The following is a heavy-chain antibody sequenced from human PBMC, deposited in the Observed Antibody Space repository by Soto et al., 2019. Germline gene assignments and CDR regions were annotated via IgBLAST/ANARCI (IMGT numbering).Heavy chain of an antibody. CDR3: TRDPVPDSSGYFPFDY. J-gene: IGHJ4*02. CDR2: ISTTNSYI. CDR1: GFRFSTYS. D-gene: IGHD3-22*01. V-gene: IGHV3-21*01. Sequence: GGSPKLSCAASGFRFSTYSMNWVRQAPGKGLEWVASISTTNSYIYYADSVRGRFTISRDNAKNSLFLQMNSLRAEDTAVYYCTRDPVPDSSGYFPFDYWGQGTLVTVSS.